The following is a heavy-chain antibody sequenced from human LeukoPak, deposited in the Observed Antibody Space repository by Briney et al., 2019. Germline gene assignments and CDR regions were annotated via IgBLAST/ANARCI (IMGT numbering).Heavy chain of an antibody. CDR2: ISGSGGST. CDR1: GFTFSSYA. J-gene: IGHJ4*02. V-gene: IGHV3-23*01. CDR3: AKDWGYYDSSGYSLDY. Sequence: GGSLRLSCAASGFTFSSYAMHWVRQAPGKGLEWVSAISGSGGSTYYADSVKGRFTISRDNSKNTLYLQMNSLRAEDTAVYYCAKDWGYYDSSGYSLDYWGQGTLVTVSS. D-gene: IGHD3-22*01.